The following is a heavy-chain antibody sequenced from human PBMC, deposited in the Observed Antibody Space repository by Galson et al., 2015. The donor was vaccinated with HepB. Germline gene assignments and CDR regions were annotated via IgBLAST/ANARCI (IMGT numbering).Heavy chain of an antibody. CDR3: AKQGRIADIVVVPAAIGLDY. CDR2: ISYDGSNK. CDR1: GFTFSSYG. J-gene: IGHJ4*02. D-gene: IGHD2-2*02. Sequence: SLRLSCAASGFTFSSYGMHWVRRAPGKGLEWVAVISYDGSNKYYADSVKGRFTISRDNSKNTLYLQMNSLRAEDTAVYYCAKQGRIADIVVVPAAIGLDYWGQGTLVTVSS. V-gene: IGHV3-30*18.